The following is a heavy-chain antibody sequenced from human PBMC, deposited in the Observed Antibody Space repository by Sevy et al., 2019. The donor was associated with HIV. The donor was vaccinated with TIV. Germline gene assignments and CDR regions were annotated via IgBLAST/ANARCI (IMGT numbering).Heavy chain of an antibody. Sequence: GGSLRLSCAASGFSFSSYEMNWVRQAPGKGLEWLSYISNSGSSVDYSDSVRGRFTISRDNARNSLYLQMNSLRAEDTAVYYCARDLPPSATTVAHFDCWGQGTLVTVSS. CDR2: ISNSGSSV. CDR1: GFSFSSYE. V-gene: IGHV3-48*03. J-gene: IGHJ4*02. CDR3: ARDLPPSATTVAHFDC. D-gene: IGHD4-17*01.